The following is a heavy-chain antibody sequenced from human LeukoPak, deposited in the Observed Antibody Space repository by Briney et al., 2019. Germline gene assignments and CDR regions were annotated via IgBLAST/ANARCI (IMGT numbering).Heavy chain of an antibody. CDR2: MNPNSGNT. CDR3: ARGLGTIPSFRFDP. J-gene: IGHJ5*02. D-gene: IGHD1-7*01. Sequence: GASVKVSCTASGYTFSSNDINWGRQTPGERLEWMGWMNPNSGNTGYAQKFQGRVTMTRTISISTAYMELSSLRSEDTAVYYCARGLGTIPSFRFDPWGQGTLVTVSS. V-gene: IGHV1-8*01. CDR1: GYTFSSND.